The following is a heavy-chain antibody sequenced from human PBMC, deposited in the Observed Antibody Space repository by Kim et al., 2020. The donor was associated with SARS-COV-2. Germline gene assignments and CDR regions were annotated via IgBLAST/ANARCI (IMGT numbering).Heavy chain of an antibody. CDR2: IIPIFGTA. CDR1: GGTFSSYA. CDR3: ASNYGDPNYYYYGMDV. Sequence: SVKVSCKASGGTFSSYAISWVRQAPGQGLEWMGGIIPIFGTANYAQKFQGRVTITADESTSTAYMELSSLRSEDTAVYYCASNYGDPNYYYYGMDVWGQGTTVTVSS. D-gene: IGHD4-17*01. J-gene: IGHJ6*02. V-gene: IGHV1-69*13.